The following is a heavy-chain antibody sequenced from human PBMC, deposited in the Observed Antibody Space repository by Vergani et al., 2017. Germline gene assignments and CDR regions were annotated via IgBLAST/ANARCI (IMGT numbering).Heavy chain of an antibody. CDR1: GGTFSSYA. CDR3: ARDRTVITTTIMAKFSYFDY. Sequence: QVQLVQSGAEVKKPGSSVKVSCKASGGTFSSYAISWVRQAPGQGLEWMGGIIPIFGTANYAQKFQGRVTITADESTSTAYMELSSLRSEDTAVYYCARDRTVITTTIMAKFSYFDYWGQGTLVTVSS. J-gene: IGHJ4*02. CDR2: IIPIFGTA. D-gene: IGHD4-11*01. V-gene: IGHV1-69*01.